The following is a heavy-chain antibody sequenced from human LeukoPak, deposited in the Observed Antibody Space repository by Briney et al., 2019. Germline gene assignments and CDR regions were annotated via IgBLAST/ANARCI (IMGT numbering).Heavy chain of an antibody. CDR1: GFTVSSNY. D-gene: IGHD3-10*01. V-gene: IGHV3-53*01. J-gene: IGHJ4*02. CDR3: AKVAHYYYGSESYYFFEH. Sequence: GGSLRLSCAASGFTVSSNYMSWVRQAPGKGLEWVSIIYSGGSTFYADSVKGRFTISRDNAKNSLYLQMNSLRVEDTATYYCAKVAHYYYGSESYYFFEHWGQGTPVTASS. CDR2: IYSGGST.